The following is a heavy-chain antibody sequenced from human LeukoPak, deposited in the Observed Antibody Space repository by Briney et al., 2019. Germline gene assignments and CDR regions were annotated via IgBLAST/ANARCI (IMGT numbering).Heavy chain of an antibody. Sequence: GGSLRLSCAASGFAFSSFAMGWVRQSPGKGLEWLSTINGGGNTTFYSDSVKGRFTISRDNSKNTLYLHMDSLRPDDTATYYCTKELHVAVAVADHYYFYMDVWGRGTAVTVSS. CDR3: TKELHVAVAVADHYYFYMDV. D-gene: IGHD6-19*01. CDR1: GFAFSSFA. J-gene: IGHJ6*03. CDR2: INGGGNTT. V-gene: IGHV3-23*01.